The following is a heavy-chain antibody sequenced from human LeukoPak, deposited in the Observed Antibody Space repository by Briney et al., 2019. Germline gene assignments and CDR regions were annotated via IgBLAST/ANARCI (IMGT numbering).Heavy chain of an antibody. D-gene: IGHD1-7*01. CDR1: GGSFSGYY. V-gene: IGHV4-34*01. Sequence: SETLSLTCAVYGGSFSGYYWSWIRQPPGKGLEWIGEINHSGSTNYNPSLKSRVTISVDTSKNQFSLKLSSVTAADTAVYYCARADKYNWNYGPFDYWGQGTLVTASS. J-gene: IGHJ4*02. CDR2: INHSGST. CDR3: ARADKYNWNYGPFDY.